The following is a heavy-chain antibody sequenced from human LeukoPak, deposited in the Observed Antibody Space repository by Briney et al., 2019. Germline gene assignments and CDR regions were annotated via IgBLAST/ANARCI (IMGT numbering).Heavy chain of an antibody. CDR2: VNSDGRFT. J-gene: IGHJ5*02. Sequence: PGGSLTLSCAASGFFFSNYGMHWVRQAPGKGLVWVSRVNSDGRFTKYADSVKGRFTISRDNAKNTLYLQMNSLRAGDTAMYYCVRSDWFDNWGQGTLVTVSS. CDR3: VRSDWFDN. V-gene: IGHV3-74*03. CDR1: GFFFSNYG.